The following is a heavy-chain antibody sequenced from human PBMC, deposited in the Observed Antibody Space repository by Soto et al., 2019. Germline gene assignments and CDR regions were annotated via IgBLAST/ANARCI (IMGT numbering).Heavy chain of an antibody. J-gene: IGHJ4*02. Sequence: QVQLVQSGAEVKKPGSSVKVSCKASGGTFSSYAISWVRQAPGQGLAWMGGIIPIFGTANYAQKFQGRVTITADESTSTAYMELSSLRSEDTAVYYCAREGPKMATIDYFDYWGQGTLVTVSS. D-gene: IGHD5-12*01. V-gene: IGHV1-69*01. CDR2: IIPIFGTA. CDR1: GGTFSSYA. CDR3: AREGPKMATIDYFDY.